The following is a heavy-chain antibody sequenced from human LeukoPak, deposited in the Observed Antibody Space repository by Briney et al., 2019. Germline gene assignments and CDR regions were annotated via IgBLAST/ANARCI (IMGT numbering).Heavy chain of an antibody. D-gene: IGHD6-13*01. Sequence: SETLSLTCTVSGCSISSYYMSWVRQPPGKGLEWIGYIYYSGSTNYNPSLKSRVTISVDTSKNQFSLKLSSVTAADTAVYYCARGYSSSWYPDYWGQGTLVTVSS. CDR1: GCSISSYY. V-gene: IGHV4-59*01. J-gene: IGHJ4*02. CDR3: ARGYSSSWYPDY. CDR2: IYYSGST.